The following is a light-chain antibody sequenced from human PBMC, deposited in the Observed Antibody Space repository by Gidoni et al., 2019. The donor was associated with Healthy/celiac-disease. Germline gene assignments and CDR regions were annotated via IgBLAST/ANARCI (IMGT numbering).Light chain of an antibody. CDR2: DAS. J-gene: IGKJ4*01. CDR1: QSVSSY. Sequence: EIVLTQSPATLSLSPGERATLSCRDSQSVSSYLAWYQQKPGQAPRLLIYDASNRATGIPARFSGSGSGTDFTLTISSLEPEDFAVYYCQQRSNWPGTFGGGTKVEIK. CDR3: QQRSNWPGT. V-gene: IGKV3-11*01.